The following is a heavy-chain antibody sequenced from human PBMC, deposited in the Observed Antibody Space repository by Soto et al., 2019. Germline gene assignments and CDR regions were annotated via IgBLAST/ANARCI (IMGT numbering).Heavy chain of an antibody. CDR3: ARHNSEPYYYDSSGYYHWFDP. CDR1: GGTFSSYA. CDR2: IIPIFGTA. Sequence: PSVKVSCKASGGTFSSYAISWVRQAPGQGLEWMGGIIPIFGTANYAQKFQGRVTITADESTSTAYMELSSLRSEDTAVYYCARHNSEPYYYDSSGYYHWFDPWG. D-gene: IGHD3-22*01. J-gene: IGHJ5*02. V-gene: IGHV1-69*13.